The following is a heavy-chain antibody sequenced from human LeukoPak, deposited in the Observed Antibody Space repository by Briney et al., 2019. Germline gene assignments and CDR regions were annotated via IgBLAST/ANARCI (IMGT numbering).Heavy chain of an antibody. CDR3: ASPIITMVRGVIIHSFDY. Sequence: SETLSLTCTVSGGSISSSSYYWGWIRQPPGKGLEWIGSIYYSGSTYYNPSLKSRVTISVDTSKNQLSLKLSSVTAADTAVYYCASPIITMVRGVIIHSFDYWGQGTLVTVSS. V-gene: IGHV4-39*01. J-gene: IGHJ4*02. CDR1: GGSISSSSYY. CDR2: IYYSGST. D-gene: IGHD3-10*01.